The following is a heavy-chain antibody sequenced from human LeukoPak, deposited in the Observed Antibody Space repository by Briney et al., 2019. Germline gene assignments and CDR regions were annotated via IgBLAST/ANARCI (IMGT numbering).Heavy chain of an antibody. V-gene: IGHV1-69*05. CDR2: IIPIFGTA. J-gene: IGHJ6*03. CDR1: GGTFSSYA. CDR3: ARGEPDYYYYYMDV. Sequence: GASVKVSCKASGGTFSSYAISWVRQAPGQGVEWMGGIIPIFGTANYAQKFQGRVTITTDESTSTAYMELSSLRSEDTAVYYCARGEPDYYYYYMDVWGKGTTVTVSS. D-gene: IGHD1-14*01.